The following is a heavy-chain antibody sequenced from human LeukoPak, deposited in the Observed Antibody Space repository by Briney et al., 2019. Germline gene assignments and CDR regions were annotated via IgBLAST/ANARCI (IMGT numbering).Heavy chain of an antibody. V-gene: IGHV1-2*02. Sequence: ASVKVSCKASGYRFISNYIQWVRQAPGLGPEWMVWMHAGNGNTRYAEKFQGRVIMTRDTSINTAYMDLSSLRSDDTAVYYCAREGSYCVGGDCYSFDFWGQGTLVTVSS. CDR1: GYRFISNY. CDR2: MHAGNGNT. D-gene: IGHD2-21*02. CDR3: AREGSYCVGGDCYSFDF. J-gene: IGHJ4*02.